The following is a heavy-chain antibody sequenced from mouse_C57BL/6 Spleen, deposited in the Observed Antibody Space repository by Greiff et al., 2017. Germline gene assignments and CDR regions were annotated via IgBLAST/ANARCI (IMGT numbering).Heavy chain of an antibody. CDR1: GYTFTSYW. D-gene: IGHD3-2*02. V-gene: IGHV1-61*01. CDR3: AREGQRRPLAMDY. CDR2: IYPSDSET. J-gene: IGHJ4*01. Sequence: QVQLQQPGAELVRPGSSVKLSCKASGYTFTSYWMDWVKQRPGQGLELIGNIYPSDSETHYNQKFKDKATLTVDKSSSTAYMQLSSLPSEDSAVYYCAREGQRRPLAMDYWGQGTSVTVSS.